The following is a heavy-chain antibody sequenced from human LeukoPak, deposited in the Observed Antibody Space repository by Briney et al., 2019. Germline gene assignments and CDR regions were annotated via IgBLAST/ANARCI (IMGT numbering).Heavy chain of an antibody. CDR2: IYYSGST. V-gene: IGHV4-59*08. D-gene: IGHD3-22*01. CDR1: GGSLSRYY. CDR3: ARHVCYYDTFGTRGYYYYYYMDV. J-gene: IGHJ6*03. Sequence: SETLSLTRTVSGGSLSRYYWSWIRQPPGKGVEWIGDIYYSGSTNYNPSLKSRVTISVHTTKNQFSLKLSSVSAADTAVYYSARHVCYYDTFGTRGYYYYYYMDVWGKGTTVTVSS.